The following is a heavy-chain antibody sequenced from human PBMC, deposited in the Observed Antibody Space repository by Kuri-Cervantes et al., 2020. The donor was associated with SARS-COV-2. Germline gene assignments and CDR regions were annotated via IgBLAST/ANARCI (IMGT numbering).Heavy chain of an antibody. CDR3: ARVPNSDSWSGYYGNNWFDP. D-gene: IGHD3-3*01. Sequence: ASVKVSCKASGYTFTSYGISWVRQAPGQGLEWMGWISAYNGNTNYAQKLQGRVTMTTDTSTSTAYMELRSLRSDDTAVYYCARVPNSDSWSGYYGNNWFDPWGQGTLVTDSS. CDR2: ISAYNGNT. CDR1: GYTFTSYG. J-gene: IGHJ5*02. V-gene: IGHV1-18*01.